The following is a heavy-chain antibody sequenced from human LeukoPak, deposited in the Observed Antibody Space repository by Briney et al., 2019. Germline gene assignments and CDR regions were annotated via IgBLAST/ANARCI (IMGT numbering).Heavy chain of an antibody. J-gene: IGHJ4*02. CDR3: ASEATSGYYYGADY. Sequence: PSETLSLTCAVYGGSFSGYYWSWIRQPPGKGLEWIGEINHSGSTNYNPSLKSRVTISADTSKNQFSLKLSSVTAADTAVYYCASEATSGYYYGADYWGQGTLVTVSS. D-gene: IGHD3-22*01. V-gene: IGHV4-34*01. CDR1: GGSFSGYY. CDR2: INHSGST.